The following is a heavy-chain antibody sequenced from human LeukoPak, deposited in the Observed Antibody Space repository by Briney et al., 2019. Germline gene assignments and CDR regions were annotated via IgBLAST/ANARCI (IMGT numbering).Heavy chain of an antibody. CDR1: GGSISSGGYY. V-gene: IGHV4-31*03. CDR3: PSYGSGWYFDL. Sequence: PSETLSLTCTVSGGSISSGGYYWSWIRQHPGKGLEWIGYIHDSGSTYYKPSLRSRVTISGDTSKNQFSLKLSSVSDADTAVYYCPSYGSGWYFDLWGRGTLVTVSS. J-gene: IGHJ2*01. D-gene: IGHD3-10*01. CDR2: IHDSGST.